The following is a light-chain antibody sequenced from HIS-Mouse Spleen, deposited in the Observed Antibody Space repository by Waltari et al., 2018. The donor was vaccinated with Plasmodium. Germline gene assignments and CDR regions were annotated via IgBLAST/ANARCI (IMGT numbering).Light chain of an antibody. CDR1: SSNIGSNY. V-gene: IGLV1-47*01. Sequence: QSVLTQPPSASGTPGQRVTISCSGSSSNIGSNYVYWYQQPPGTAPKLLLYRNNQRPAGVPDRCSGSKSGTSAALAISGLRSEDEADYYCAAWDDSLSGPVFGGGTKLTVL. J-gene: IGLJ3*02. CDR2: RNN. CDR3: AAWDDSLSGPV.